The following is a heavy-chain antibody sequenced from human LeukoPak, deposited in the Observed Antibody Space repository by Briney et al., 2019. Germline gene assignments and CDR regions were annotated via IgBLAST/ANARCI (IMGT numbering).Heavy chain of an antibody. D-gene: IGHD5-12*01. V-gene: IGHV3-11*06. J-gene: IGHJ4*02. CDR2: ISSSSSYT. Sequence: PGGSLRLSCAASGFTFSDYYMSWIRQAPGKGLEWISYISSSSSYTNYADSVKGRFTISRDNAKNSLYLQMNSLRAEDTAVYYCAKYVVRLRLVDYWGQGPLVTVSS. CDR3: AKYVVRLRLVDY. CDR1: GFTFSDYY.